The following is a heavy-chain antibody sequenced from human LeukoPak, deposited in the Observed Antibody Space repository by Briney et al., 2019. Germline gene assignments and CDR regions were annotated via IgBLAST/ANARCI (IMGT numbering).Heavy chain of an antibody. Sequence: GGSLRLSCAASGFTVSSNYMSWVRQAPGKGLEWVSVIYSGGSTYYADSVKGRFTISRDNSKNTVYLQMNSLRVEDTAIYYCARDPLTGSYGVNWLDPWGQGTLVTVSS. CDR1: GFTVSSNY. J-gene: IGHJ5*02. D-gene: IGHD1-26*01. CDR2: IYSGGST. V-gene: IGHV3-53*05. CDR3: ARDPLTGSYGVNWLDP.